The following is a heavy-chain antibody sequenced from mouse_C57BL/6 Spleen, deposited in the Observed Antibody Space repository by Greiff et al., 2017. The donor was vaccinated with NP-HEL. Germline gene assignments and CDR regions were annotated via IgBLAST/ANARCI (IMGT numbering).Heavy chain of an antibody. V-gene: IGHV5-4*01. Sequence: DVMLVESGGGFVPPLVSLKLSCASSLFTFRRSSLSFFLPPPSPLLSCVSPISAFFLSPYYPDNVKGRFTISRDNAKNNLYLQMSHLKSEDTAMYYCARDSYYYGSSYWYFDVWGTGTTVTVSS. J-gene: IGHJ1*03. CDR1: LFTFRRSS. D-gene: IGHD1-1*01. CDR3: ARDSYYYGSSYWYFDV. CDR2: ISAFFLSP.